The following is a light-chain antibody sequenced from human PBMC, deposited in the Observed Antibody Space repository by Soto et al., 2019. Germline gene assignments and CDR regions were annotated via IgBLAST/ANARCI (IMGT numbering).Light chain of an antibody. CDR3: QQYRSSPFT. V-gene: IGKV3-20*01. CDR1: QSVGSTY. CDR2: GTS. J-gene: IGKJ2*01. Sequence: EIVLTQSPGTLSLSPGERATLSCRASQSVGSTYLAWYQQKPGQAPSLLIDGTSTRATCIPDRFSGSGSGTDFTLTISRVAHEDFEVYYGQQYRSSPFTFGQGAHLEIK.